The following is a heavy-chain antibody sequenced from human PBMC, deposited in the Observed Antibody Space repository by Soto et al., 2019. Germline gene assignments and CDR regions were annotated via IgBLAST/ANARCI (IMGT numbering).Heavy chain of an antibody. V-gene: IGHV3-9*01. D-gene: IGHD4-17*01. J-gene: IGHJ1*01. CDR2: ISWNSGSI. Sequence: GGSLRLSCAASGFTFDDYAMHWVRQAPGKGLEWVSGISWNSGSIGYADSVKGRFTISRDNAKNTLYLQMNSLRAEDTAVYYCAKVIYGDYSGYFQHWGQGTLVTVSS. CDR1: GFTFDDYA. CDR3: AKVIYGDYSGYFQH.